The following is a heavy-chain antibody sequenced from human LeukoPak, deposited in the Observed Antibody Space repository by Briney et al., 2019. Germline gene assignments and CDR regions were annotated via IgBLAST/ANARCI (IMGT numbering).Heavy chain of an antibody. V-gene: IGHV3-11*04. D-gene: IGHD3-22*01. Sequence: GGSLRLSCAASGFTFSDYYMSWIRQAPGKGLEWVSYISSSGSTIYYADSVKGRFTISRDNAKNSLYLQKNSLRAEDTAVYYCARAAVVIDWFDPWRQGTLVTVSS. J-gene: IGHJ5*02. CDR1: GFTFSDYY. CDR2: ISSSGSTI. CDR3: ARAAVVIDWFDP.